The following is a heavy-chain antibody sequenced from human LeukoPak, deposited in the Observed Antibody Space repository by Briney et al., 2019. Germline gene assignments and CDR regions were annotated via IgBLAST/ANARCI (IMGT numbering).Heavy chain of an antibody. Sequence: GGSLRLSCAASGFTFSGYGMHWVRQAPGKGLEWVAFLRYDGSNTYYADSVKGRSTISRDNSKNTLYLQMNSLRAEDTAVYYCAKDSGVGMATTFSILDIWGQGTMVTVSS. CDR1: GFTFSGYG. V-gene: IGHV3-30*02. D-gene: IGHD5-24*01. CDR3: AKDSGVGMATTFSILDI. J-gene: IGHJ3*02. CDR2: LRYDGSNT.